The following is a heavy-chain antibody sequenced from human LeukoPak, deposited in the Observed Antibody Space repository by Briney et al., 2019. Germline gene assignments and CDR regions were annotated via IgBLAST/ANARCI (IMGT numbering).Heavy chain of an antibody. CDR1: GGSISTSNYY. CDR2: ISSSGSTI. V-gene: IGHV3-11*01. J-gene: IGHJ6*03. CDR3: ARRPHYYYFYYMDV. Sequence: LSLTCTVSGGSISTSNYYWGWIRQPPGKGLEWVSYISSSGSTIYYADSVKGRFTISRDNSKNTLYLQMNSLRAEDTAVYYCARRPHYYYFYYMDVWGKGTTVTVSS.